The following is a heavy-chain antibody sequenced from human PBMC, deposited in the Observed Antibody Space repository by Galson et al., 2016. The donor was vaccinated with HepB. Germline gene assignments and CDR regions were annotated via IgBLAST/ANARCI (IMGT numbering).Heavy chain of an antibody. CDR2: IVSDGRT. Sequence: SLRLSCAVSGFRLSSYRMTWVRQAPGKGLEWVSTIVSDGRTYYGDAVTGRFTISRDTSTNKLFLQMNSLRAEDTAIYSCAKDCGYDYGPNLDSWGQGTLVTVSS. CDR3: AKDCGYDYGPNLDS. D-gene: IGHD4/OR15-4a*01. J-gene: IGHJ5*01. V-gene: IGHV3-23*01. CDR1: GFRLSSYR.